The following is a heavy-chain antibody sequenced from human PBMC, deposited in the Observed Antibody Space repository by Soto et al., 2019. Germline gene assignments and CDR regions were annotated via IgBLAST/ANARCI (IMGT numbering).Heavy chain of an antibody. D-gene: IGHD6-6*01. Sequence: EVQLVESGGGLVQPGGSLRLSCAASGFTFSNYEMNWVRQAPGKGLEWISYIDRSGTTIHYADSVKGRFTISRDNPKNSMYLQMNRLRVDDTAVYYSVGDGDGGCCSTSFVPWAPGTPVTVSS. J-gene: IGHJ5*02. V-gene: IGHV3-48*03. CDR2: IDRSGTTI. CDR1: GFTFSNYE. CDR3: VGDGDGGCCSTSFVP.